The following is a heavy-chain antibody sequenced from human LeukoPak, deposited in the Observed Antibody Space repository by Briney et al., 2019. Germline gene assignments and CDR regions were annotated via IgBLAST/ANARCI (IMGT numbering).Heavy chain of an antibody. D-gene: IGHD3-3*01. CDR2: INSDGSST. V-gene: IGHV3-74*01. CDR3: ARPNYDFWSGYNYYFDY. J-gene: IGHJ4*02. CDR1: ACTFSSYW. Sequence: GGSLRLSCASPACTFSSYWMHWVRQAPGKGLVWVSRINSDGSSTSYADSVKGRFTISRDNAKNTLYLQMNSLRAEDTAVYYCARPNYDFWSGYNYYFDYWGQGTLVTVSS.